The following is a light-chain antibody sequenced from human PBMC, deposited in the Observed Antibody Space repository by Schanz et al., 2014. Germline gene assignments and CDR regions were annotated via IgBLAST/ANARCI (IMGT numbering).Light chain of an antibody. V-gene: IGLV2-14*01. CDR3: AAWDDSLNGWV. J-gene: IGLJ3*02. Sequence: QSALTQPASVSGSPGQSITISCTGTSSDVGGYNYVSWYQQHPGKAPKLMIYDVSNRPSGVPDRFSGSKSGTSASLAISGLQSEDEADYYCAAWDDSLNGWVFGGGTKLTVL. CDR1: SSDVGGYNY. CDR2: DVS.